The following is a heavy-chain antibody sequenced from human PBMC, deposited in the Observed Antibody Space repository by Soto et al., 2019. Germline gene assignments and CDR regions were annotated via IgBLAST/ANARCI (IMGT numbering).Heavy chain of an antibody. Sequence: QVQLVESGGGVVQPGRSLRLSCAASGFTFSLHAMHWVRQAPGKGLEWVAAISYDGSNKYSADSVKGRFTISRDNSKNTLFLQMNSLRAEDTAVYYCARDSSDYIRDYYDFGLDVWGQGTTVTVSS. D-gene: IGHD3-16*01. V-gene: IGHV3-30*04. CDR2: ISYDGSNK. J-gene: IGHJ6*02. CDR1: GFTFSLHA. CDR3: ARDSSDYIRDYYDFGLDV.